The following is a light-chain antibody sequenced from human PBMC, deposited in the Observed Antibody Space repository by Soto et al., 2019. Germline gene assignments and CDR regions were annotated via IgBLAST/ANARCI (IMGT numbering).Light chain of an antibody. V-gene: IGLV2-23*01. CDR3: CSYAGGGTYV. CDR2: EGT. Sequence: QSALTQPASVSGSPGQSITISCTGTSSDVGNYNLASWYQQHPGKAPKLMMYEGTERPSGVSNRFSGSKSGNTASLTISGLQAEDEADYYCCSYAGGGTYVFGTGTQLTVL. J-gene: IGLJ1*01. CDR1: SSDVGNYNL.